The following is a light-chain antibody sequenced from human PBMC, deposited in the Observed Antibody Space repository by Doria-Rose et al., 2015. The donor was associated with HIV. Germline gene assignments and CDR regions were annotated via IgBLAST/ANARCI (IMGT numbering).Light chain of an antibody. J-gene: IGLJ1*01. V-gene: IGLV1-40*01. CDR3: QSYDISLSAFV. CDR1: SSDLGAGSD. CDR2: GNI. Sequence: QSVVTQPPSVSGAPGQRVTISCTGSSSDLGAGSDVHWYQQFPGTAPKLLIFGNINRPSGVPDRFSGFKSGTSASLAITGLQAEDEADYYCQSYDISLSAFVFGTGTQAAVL.